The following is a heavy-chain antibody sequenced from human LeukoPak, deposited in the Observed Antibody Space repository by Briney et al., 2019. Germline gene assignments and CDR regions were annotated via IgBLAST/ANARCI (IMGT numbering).Heavy chain of an antibody. CDR3: ARQGLRYFDWSSAFDY. CDR1: GGSISSYY. CDR2: IYYSGST. Sequence: SETLSLTCTVSGGSISSYYWSWIRQPPGKGLEWIGYIYYSGSTNYNPSLKSRVTIPVDTSKNQFSLKLSSVTAADTAVYYCARQGLRYFDWSSAFDYWGQGTLVTVSS. V-gene: IGHV4-59*08. J-gene: IGHJ4*02. D-gene: IGHD3-9*01.